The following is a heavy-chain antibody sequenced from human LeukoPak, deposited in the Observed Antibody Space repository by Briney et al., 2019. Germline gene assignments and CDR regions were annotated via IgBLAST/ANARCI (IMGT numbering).Heavy chain of an antibody. CDR3: ARGGYNSDWSRIDY. CDR1: GFIFDDYG. J-gene: IGHJ4*02. Sequence: GGSLRLSCAASGFIFDDYGMSWVRQAPGKGLEWVSGINWNAGSTGYADSVKGRFTISRDNAKNSLYLQMNSLRAEDTTLYYCARGGYNSDWSRIDYWGQGTLVTVSS. D-gene: IGHD6-19*01. CDR2: INWNAGST. V-gene: IGHV3-20*04.